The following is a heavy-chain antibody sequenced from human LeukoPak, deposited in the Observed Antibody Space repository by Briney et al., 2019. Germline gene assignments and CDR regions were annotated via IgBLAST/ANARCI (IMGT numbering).Heavy chain of an antibody. Sequence: GGSLRLSCAASGFTFSNYAMHWVRQAPGKGLEWVALVSVDGSNKYYTDSVKGRFTISRDNSKNTLYLQMNSLRDEDTAVYYCAKDVGYSYSWYFAVDIWGQGTVVSVSS. CDR3: AKDVGYSYSWYFAVDI. CDR2: VSVDGSNK. V-gene: IGHV3-30*04. D-gene: IGHD6-13*01. CDR1: GFTFSNYA. J-gene: IGHJ3*02.